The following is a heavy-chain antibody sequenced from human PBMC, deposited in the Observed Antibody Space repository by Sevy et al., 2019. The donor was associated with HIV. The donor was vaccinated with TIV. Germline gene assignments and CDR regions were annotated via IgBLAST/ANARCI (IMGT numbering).Heavy chain of an antibody. CDR1: GYTFTTYG. Sequence: ASVKVSCKASGYTFTTYGISWVRQAPGQGLEWVGWIGAYNGNTNYAQKFQGRVTMTTDTSTSTAYMELRSLRSDDAAVYFCARGSSVWYTHFDYWGQGTLVTVSS. D-gene: IGHD6-19*01. CDR2: IGAYNGNT. CDR3: ARGSSVWYTHFDY. J-gene: IGHJ4*02. V-gene: IGHV1-18*01.